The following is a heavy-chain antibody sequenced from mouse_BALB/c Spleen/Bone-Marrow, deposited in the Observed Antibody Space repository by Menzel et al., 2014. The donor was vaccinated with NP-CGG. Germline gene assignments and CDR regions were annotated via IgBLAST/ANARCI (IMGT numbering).Heavy chain of an antibody. D-gene: IGHD2-3*01. J-gene: IGHJ4*01. Sequence: DLVKPGASVKLSCKASGYSFASYWINWLKQRPGQGLGWIGRLAPGSGSTYYNEMFKGKATLTADTSSSTAYIQLSSLSSEDSAVYFCARYDYAIDYWVKEPQSPSPQ. CDR2: LAPGSGST. CDR1: GYSFASYW. CDR3: ARYDYAIDY. V-gene: IGHV1S41*01.